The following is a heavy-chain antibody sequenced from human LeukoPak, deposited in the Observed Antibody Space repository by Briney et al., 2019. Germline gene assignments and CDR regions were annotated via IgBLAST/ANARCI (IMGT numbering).Heavy chain of an antibody. J-gene: IGHJ5*02. CDR3: ARTLRTNWFDP. D-gene: IGHD1-1*01. Sequence: ASVKVCCKASGYTFTGYYMNWVRQAPGQGLEWMGWISPNSGGTNYAQKFQGRVTMTRDTSISTAYMELSRLRSDDTAVYYCARTLRTNWFDPWGQGTLVTVSS. CDR2: ISPNSGGT. V-gene: IGHV1-2*02. CDR1: GYTFTGYY.